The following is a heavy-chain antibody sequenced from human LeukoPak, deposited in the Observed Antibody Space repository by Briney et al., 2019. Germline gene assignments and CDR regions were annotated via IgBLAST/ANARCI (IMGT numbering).Heavy chain of an antibody. CDR1: GYTFTSYG. J-gene: IGHJ4*02. CDR2: ISAYNGNT. Sequence: GASVKVSCKASGYTFTSYGISWVRQAPGQGLEWMGWISAYNGNTNYAQKLQGRVTMTTDTSTSTAYMEVRSLRSDDTAVYYCARVPGITIFGVVISGPLVNWGQGTLVTVSS. CDR3: ARVPGITIFGVVISGPLVN. V-gene: IGHV1-18*01. D-gene: IGHD3-3*01.